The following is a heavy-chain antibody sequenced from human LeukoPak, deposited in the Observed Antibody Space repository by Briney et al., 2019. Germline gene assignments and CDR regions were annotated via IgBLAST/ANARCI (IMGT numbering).Heavy chain of an antibody. V-gene: IGHV4-4*07. J-gene: IGHJ4*02. D-gene: IGHD3-22*01. CDR1: GGSISSYY. CDR2: IYTSGST. CDR3: ARGFYDSSGYSNPFDH. Sequence: PSETLSLTCTVSGGSISSYYWSWIRQPAGKGLEWIGRIYTSGSTNYNPSLKSRVTISVDTSKNQFSLKLRSVTAADTAVYYCARGFYDSSGYSNPFDHWGQGTLVTVSS.